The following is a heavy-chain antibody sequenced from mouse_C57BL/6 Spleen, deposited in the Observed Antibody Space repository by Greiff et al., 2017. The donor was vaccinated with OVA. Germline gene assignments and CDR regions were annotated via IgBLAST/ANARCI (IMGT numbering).Heavy chain of an antibody. CDR1: GYTFTSYW. CDR3: ARGEDYERPYAMDY. Sequence: VKLSCKASGYTFTSYWMHWVKQRPIQGLEWIGNIDPSDSETHYNQKFKDKATLTVDKSSSTAYMQLSSLTSEDSAVYYCARGEDYERPYAMDYWGQGTSVTVSS. CDR2: IDPSDSET. D-gene: IGHD2-4*01. V-gene: IGHV1-52*01. J-gene: IGHJ4*01.